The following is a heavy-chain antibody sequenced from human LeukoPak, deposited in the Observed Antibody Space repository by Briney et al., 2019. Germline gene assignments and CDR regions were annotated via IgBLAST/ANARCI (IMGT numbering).Heavy chain of an antibody. J-gene: IGHJ4*02. V-gene: IGHV1-18*01. CDR1: GYTFTSYG. CDR2: ISAYNGNT. D-gene: IGHD3-22*01. Sequence: ASVKVSCKASGYTFTSYGISWVRQAPGQGLEWMGWISAYNGNTNYAQKLQGRVTMTTDTSTSTAYRELRSLRSDDTAVYYCARDDYYDSSGYYPFDYWGQGTLVTVSS. CDR3: ARDDYYDSSGYYPFDY.